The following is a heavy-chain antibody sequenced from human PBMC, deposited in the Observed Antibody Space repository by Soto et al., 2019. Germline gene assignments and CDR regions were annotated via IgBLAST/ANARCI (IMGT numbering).Heavy chain of an antibody. CDR2: IIPIFGTA. D-gene: IGHD3-9*01. V-gene: IGHV1-69*13. J-gene: IGHJ4*02. CDR3: ARQAPLLRYFDWLPPDY. CDR1: GGAFSSYA. Sequence: SVKVSCKASGGAFSSYAISWVRQAPGQGLEWMGGIIPIFGTANYAQKFQGRVTITADESTSTAYMELSSLRSEDTAVYYCARQAPLLRYFDWLPPDYWGQGTLVTVSS.